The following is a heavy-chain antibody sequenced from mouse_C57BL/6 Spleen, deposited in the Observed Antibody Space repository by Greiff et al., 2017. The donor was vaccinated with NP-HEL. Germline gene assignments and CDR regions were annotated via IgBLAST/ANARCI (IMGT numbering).Heavy chain of an antibody. CDR1: GFTFSDYG. J-gene: IGHJ4*01. CDR3: ARMGEYHYYAMDY. D-gene: IGHD2-10*02. CDR2: ISSGSSTI. Sequence: EVMLVESGGGLVKPGGSLKLSCAASGFTFSDYGMHWVRQAPEKGLEWVAYISSGSSTIYYADTVKGRFTISRDNAKNTLFLQMTSLRSEDTAMYYCARMGEYHYYAMDYWGQGTSVTVSS. V-gene: IGHV5-17*01.